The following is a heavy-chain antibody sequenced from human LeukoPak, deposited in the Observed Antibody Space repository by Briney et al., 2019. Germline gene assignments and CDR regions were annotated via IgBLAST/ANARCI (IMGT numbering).Heavy chain of an antibody. D-gene: IGHD3-22*01. Sequence: GGSLRLSCAASGFTFSNSGMTWVRQAPGKGLEWVSAISGSGGSTYYADSVKGRFIISRDNSKNTLYLQMNSLRAEDTAVYYCANDGAYYDSSTDAFDIWGQGTMVTVSS. J-gene: IGHJ3*02. CDR1: GFTFSNSG. CDR2: ISGSGGST. CDR3: ANDGAYYDSSTDAFDI. V-gene: IGHV3-23*01.